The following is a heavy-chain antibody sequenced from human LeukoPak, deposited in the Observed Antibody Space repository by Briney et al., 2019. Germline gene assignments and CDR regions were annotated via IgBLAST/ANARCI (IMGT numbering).Heavy chain of an antibody. J-gene: IGHJ4*02. CDR2: ISSSSSYI. CDR1: GFTFSSYS. Sequence: GGSLRLSCAASGFTFSSYSMNWVRQAPGKGLEWVSSISSSSSYIYYADSVKGRFTISRDNAKNSLYLQMNSLRAEDTAVYYCARSRSGYYTFDYWGQGTLVTVSS. V-gene: IGHV3-21*01. D-gene: IGHD3-3*01. CDR3: ARSRSGYYTFDY.